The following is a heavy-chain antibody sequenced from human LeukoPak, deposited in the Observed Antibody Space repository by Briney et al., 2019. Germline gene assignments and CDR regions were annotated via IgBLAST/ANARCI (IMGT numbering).Heavy chain of an antibody. CDR1: GDSVSSNSAA. J-gene: IGHJ4*02. V-gene: IGHV6-1*01. CDR3: AREGRGWLVRFRFDY. CDR2: TYYRSKWYS. Sequence: SQTLSLTCAISGDSVSSNSAAWNWIRQSPSRGLEWLGRTYYRSKWYSDYAVSVKSRITINPDTSKNQFSLKLSSVTAADTAVYYCAREGRGWLVRFRFDYWGQGTLVTVSS. D-gene: IGHD6-19*01.